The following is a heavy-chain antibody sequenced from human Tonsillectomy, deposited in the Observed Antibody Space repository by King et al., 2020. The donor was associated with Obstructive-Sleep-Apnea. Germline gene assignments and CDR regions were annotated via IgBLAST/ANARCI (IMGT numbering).Heavy chain of an antibody. CDR1: GYRFTTQS. Sequence: GQLVQSGSELKKPGASVKVSCKASGYRFTTQSIIWVRQAPGQGLQWLGWINTDTETPTFAPGFTGRFVFSLDTSVSTAFLQISGLKAEDTAVYYCARFSRTMKPPSRTTDPFAMDVWGQGTTVIVSS. D-gene: IGHD1-1*01. CDR3: ARFSRTMKPPSRTTDPFAMDV. V-gene: IGHV7-4-1*02. J-gene: IGHJ6*02. CDR2: INTDTETP.